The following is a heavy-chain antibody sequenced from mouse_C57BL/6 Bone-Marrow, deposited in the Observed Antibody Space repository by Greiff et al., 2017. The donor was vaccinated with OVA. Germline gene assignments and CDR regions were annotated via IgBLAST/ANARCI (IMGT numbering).Heavy chain of an antibody. V-gene: IGHV1-42*01. CDR1: GYSFTGYY. J-gene: IGHJ1*03. CDR2: INPSTGGT. CDR3: ARSGNGSSYGWYFDV. Sequence: VQLQQSGPELVKPGASVKISCKASGYSFTGYYMNWVKQSPEKSLEWIGEINPSTGGTTYNQKFKAKATLTVDKSSSTAYMQLKSLTSEDSAVYYCARSGNGSSYGWYFDVWGTGTTVTVSS. D-gene: IGHD1-1*01.